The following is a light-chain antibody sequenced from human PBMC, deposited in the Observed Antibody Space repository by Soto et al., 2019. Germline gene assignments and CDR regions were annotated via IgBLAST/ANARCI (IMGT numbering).Light chain of an antibody. J-gene: IGKJ4*01. CDR3: QQANTFPPT. V-gene: IGKV1-12*01. Sequence: DIQMTQSPSSVSASVGDRVTITCRASQTIGSWLAWYQQKPGKAPNLLIYAASTLQSGVPSRFSGSGAGTDFALPISSLQPEDFATYYCQQANTFPPTFGGGTKVETK. CDR2: AAS. CDR1: QTIGSW.